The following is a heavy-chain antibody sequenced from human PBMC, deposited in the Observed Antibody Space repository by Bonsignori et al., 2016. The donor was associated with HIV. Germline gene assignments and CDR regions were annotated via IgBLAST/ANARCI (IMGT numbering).Heavy chain of an antibody. J-gene: IGHJ4*02. D-gene: IGHD3-16*01. V-gene: IGHV5-51*01. CDR2: IYPGDSDT. Sequence: VRQMPGKGLEWMGIIYPGDSDTKYSPSFEGQVTISADKSISTAYLQWSSLKASDTAMYYCGRGRLTDSWGQGTLVTVSS. CDR3: GRGRLTDS.